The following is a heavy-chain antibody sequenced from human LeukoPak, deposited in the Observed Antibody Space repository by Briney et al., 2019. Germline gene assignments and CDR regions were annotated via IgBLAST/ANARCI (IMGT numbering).Heavy chain of an antibody. Sequence: GGSLRLSCVASGFSFSTYSMNWVRHAAGKGLEWVSYVSSSSSTKYYADSVEGRFTVSRDDAKNSLYLQMNSLRAEDSGVYYCARPRGGGSHDDFDYWGQGTLVTVSS. CDR3: ARPRGGGSHDDFDY. J-gene: IGHJ4*02. D-gene: IGHD1-26*01. V-gene: IGHV3-48*01. CDR1: GFSFSTYS. CDR2: VSSSSSTK.